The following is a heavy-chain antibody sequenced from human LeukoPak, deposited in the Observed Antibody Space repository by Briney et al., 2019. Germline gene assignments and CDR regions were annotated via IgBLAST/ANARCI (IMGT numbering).Heavy chain of an antibody. CDR3: TRGGVDYGYYDRFFDH. CDR1: GFTFGDYA. CDR2: IRSRAYGGEI. D-gene: IGHD3-22*01. V-gene: IGHV3-49*04. J-gene: IGHJ4*02. Sequence: GGSLRLSCTGYGFTFGDYAMAWVRKTPERGLEWVTFIRSRAYGGEIDYAASVEGRFSVSRDDSKSIAYLQMNSLKIEDTAVYYCTRGGVDYGYYDRFFDHWGQGTPVTVSS.